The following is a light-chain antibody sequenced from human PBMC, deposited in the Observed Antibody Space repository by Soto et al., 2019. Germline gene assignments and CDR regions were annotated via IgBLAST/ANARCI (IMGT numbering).Light chain of an antibody. CDR3: QQYGSSPRVT. CDR2: GAS. Sequence: EIVLTQSPGTLSLSPGERATLSCRASQSVSSNYLAWYQQKPGQAPRLLIYGASSRVTGIPDRFSGSGSGTDFTLTISRLEPEDFAVYYCQQYGSSPRVTFGGGTKVEIK. V-gene: IGKV3-20*01. CDR1: QSVSSNY. J-gene: IGKJ4*01.